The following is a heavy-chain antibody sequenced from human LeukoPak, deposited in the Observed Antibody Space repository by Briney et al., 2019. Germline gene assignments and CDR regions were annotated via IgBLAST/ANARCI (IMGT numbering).Heavy chain of an antibody. CDR3: ASDSTGMDFDY. CDR2: IWYDGSNK. J-gene: IGHJ4*02. CDR1: GFTFSSYG. D-gene: IGHD3-10*01. Sequence: PGGSLRLSCAASGFTFSSYGMHWVRQAPGKGLEWVAVIWYDGSNKYYADSVKGRFTISRDNSKNTLYLQMNSLRAEDTAVYYCASDSTGMDFDYWGQGTLVTVSS. V-gene: IGHV3-33*01.